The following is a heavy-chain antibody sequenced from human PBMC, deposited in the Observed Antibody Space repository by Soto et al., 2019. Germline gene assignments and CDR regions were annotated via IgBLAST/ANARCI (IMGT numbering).Heavy chain of an antibody. V-gene: IGHV5-51*01. CDR3: VRQRALDSSGHYSDF. J-gene: IGHJ4*02. D-gene: IGHD3-22*01. CDR1: GYSFITYW. Sequence: GESLKISCRGSGYSFITYWIGGVRQMPGKGLEWMGIIYPGDSDIRYSPSFQGQVIISADRSISTAYLQWTSLKASDTAMYYCVRQRALDSSGHYSDFWGQGTQVTVSS. CDR2: IYPGDSDI.